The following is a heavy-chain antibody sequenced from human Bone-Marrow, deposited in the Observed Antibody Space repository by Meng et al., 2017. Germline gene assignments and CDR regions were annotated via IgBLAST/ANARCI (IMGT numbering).Heavy chain of an antibody. Sequence: QVLLGASGAEVKNPVAAVKVSCKPSDYNFLDYHIHGVRRSPGQALEWMGRINPKSGDTHYAQKFQARVTMTGDTSISTSYMELSGLRSDDTAMYYCARDEDISAAGKLFGDYWGQGTLVTVSS. D-gene: IGHD6-25*01. V-gene: IGHV1-2*06. CDR1: DYNFLDYH. CDR2: INPKSGDT. CDR3: ARDEDISAAGKLFGDY. J-gene: IGHJ4*02.